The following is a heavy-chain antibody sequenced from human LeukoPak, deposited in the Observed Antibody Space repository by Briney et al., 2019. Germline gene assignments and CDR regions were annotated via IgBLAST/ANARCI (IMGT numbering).Heavy chain of an antibody. CDR2: INGDGSST. Sequence: GGSLRLSCAASGFTFSDYWMHWVRQAQGRGRVGVARINGDGSSTTYVESVRGRFTISRDNAKKTLYLQMNSLRAEDAAVYYCARDMYSMSSARGAYWGQGTLVTVSS. J-gene: IGHJ4*02. CDR3: ARDMYSMSSARGAY. D-gene: IGHD3-10*01. CDR1: GFTFSDYW. V-gene: IGHV3-74*01.